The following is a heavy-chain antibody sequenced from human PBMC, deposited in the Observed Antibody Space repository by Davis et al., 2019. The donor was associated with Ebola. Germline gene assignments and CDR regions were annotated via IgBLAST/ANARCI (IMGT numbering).Heavy chain of an antibody. Sequence: MPSETLSLTCTVSGGSISTYHWNWIRQTPGKGLEWIGYIYYSGSTNYNPSLKSRVTISVDTSKNQFSLKLSSVTAADTAVYYCARIYSGYCSGGSCYSFDYWGQGTLVTVSS. J-gene: IGHJ4*02. D-gene: IGHD2-15*01. CDR3: ARIYSGYCSGGSCYSFDY. CDR1: GGSISTYH. V-gene: IGHV4-59*01. CDR2: IYYSGST.